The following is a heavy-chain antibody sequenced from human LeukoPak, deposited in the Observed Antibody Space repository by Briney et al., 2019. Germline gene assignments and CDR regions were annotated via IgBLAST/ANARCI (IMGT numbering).Heavy chain of an antibody. CDR3: ARGHCSNCWFDP. CDR1: GGSISSSNYY. CDR2: IYHSGST. V-gene: IGHV4-39*07. D-gene: IGHD4-11*01. J-gene: IGHJ5*02. Sequence: SETLSLTCTVSGGSISSSNYYWGWIRQPPGKGLEWIGSIYHSGSTYSNPSLESRVTISIDTSRNEFSLKMRSVTAADTAVYYCARGHCSNCWFDPWGQGTLVTVSS.